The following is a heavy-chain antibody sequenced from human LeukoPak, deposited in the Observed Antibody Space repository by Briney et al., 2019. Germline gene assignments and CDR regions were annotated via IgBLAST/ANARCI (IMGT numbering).Heavy chain of an antibody. CDR1: GFTFSSYG. V-gene: IGHV3-30*18. CDR3: AKRGVVIRVILVGFHKEAYYFDS. CDR2: ISYDGSNK. Sequence: GGSLRLSCAASGFTFSSYGMHWVRQAPGKGLEWVAVISYDGSNKYYADSVKGRFTISRDNSKNTLYLQMNSLRAEDTAVYFCAKRGVVIRVILVGFHKEAYYFDSWGQGALVTVSS. J-gene: IGHJ4*02. D-gene: IGHD3-22*01.